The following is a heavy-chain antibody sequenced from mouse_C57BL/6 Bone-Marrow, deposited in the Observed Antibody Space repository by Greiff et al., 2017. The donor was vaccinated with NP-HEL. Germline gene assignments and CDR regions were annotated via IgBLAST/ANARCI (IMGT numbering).Heavy chain of an antibody. J-gene: IGHJ3*01. V-gene: IGHV5-9-1*02. CDR1: GFTFSSYA. Sequence: EVKLMESGEGLVKPGGSLKLSCAASGFTFSSYAMSWVRQTPEKRLEWVAYISSGGDYIYYADTVKGRFTISRDNARNTLYLQMSSLKSEDTAMYYCTGDDCYGRESSFAYWGQGTLVTVSA. D-gene: IGHD1-1*01. CDR3: TGDDCYGRESSFAY. CDR2: ISSGGDYI.